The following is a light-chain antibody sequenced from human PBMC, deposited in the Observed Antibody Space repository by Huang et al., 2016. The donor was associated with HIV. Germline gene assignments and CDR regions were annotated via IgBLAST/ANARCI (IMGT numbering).Light chain of an antibody. V-gene: IGKV3-15*01. J-gene: IGKJ4*01. Sequence: IVMTQSQATLSVSPGERVTVSCRANRSVSSNLAWYQQRPGQAPRLLIYGSSTRAPGIPARFSGSGSGTDFSLTISSLQSEDFALYYCQQYNNWLLSFGGGTRVDI. CDR2: GSS. CDR3: QQYNNWLLS. CDR1: RSVSSN.